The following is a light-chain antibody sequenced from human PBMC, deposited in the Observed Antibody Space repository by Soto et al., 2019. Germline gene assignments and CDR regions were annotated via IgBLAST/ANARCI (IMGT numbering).Light chain of an antibody. CDR1: HDISTF. J-gene: IGKJ4*01. Sequence: DIQMTQSPSLLSASIGDRVTITCRASHDISTFLAWYQQKPGKAPKLLIYEASTLQAGVPSRFSGSGSGTDFTLTISRLQTEDVAAYYCQKYISAPLTFGGGTKVDIK. CDR2: EAS. V-gene: IGKV1-27*01. CDR3: QKYISAPLT.